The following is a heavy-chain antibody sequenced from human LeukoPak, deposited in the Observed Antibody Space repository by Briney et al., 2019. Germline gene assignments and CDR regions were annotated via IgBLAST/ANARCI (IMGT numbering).Heavy chain of an antibody. CDR1: GFTFDDYA. Sequence: GRSLRLSCAASGFTFDDYAMHWVRQAPGKGLEWVSGISWNSGSIGYADSVNGRFTISRDNAKNSLYLQMNSLRAEDTALYYCVKDSSLWFGEGSDYRGPGTLVTVSS. J-gene: IGHJ4*01. CDR3: VKDSSLWFGEGSDY. CDR2: ISWNSGSI. V-gene: IGHV3-9*01. D-gene: IGHD3-10*01.